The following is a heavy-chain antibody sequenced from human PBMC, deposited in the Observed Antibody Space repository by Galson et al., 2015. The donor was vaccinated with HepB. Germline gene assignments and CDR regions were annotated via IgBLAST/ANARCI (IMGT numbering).Heavy chain of an antibody. D-gene: IGHD2-2*01. V-gene: IGHV4-34*01. CDR2: INHSGST. J-gene: IGHJ3*02. CDR3: ARSRDIVVVPAAIWNWNSKGSAFDI. CDR1: GGSFSGYY. Sequence: LSLTCAVYGGSFSGYYWSWIRQPPGKGLEWIGEINHSGSTNYNPSLKSRVTISVDTSKNQFSLKLSSVTAADTAVYYCARSRDIVVVPAAIWNWNSKGSAFDIWGQGTMVTVSS.